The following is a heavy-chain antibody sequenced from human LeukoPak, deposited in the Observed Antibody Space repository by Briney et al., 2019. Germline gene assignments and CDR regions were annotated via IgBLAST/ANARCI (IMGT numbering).Heavy chain of an antibody. V-gene: IGHV3-73*01. CDR1: GFTFSGST. CDR2: IKSKGNTYAT. J-gene: IGHJ4*02. Sequence: GGSPRLSCAASGFTFSGSTMHWVRQASGKGLEWVGRIKSKGNTYATAYAASVKGRFTISRDDSKNTAYLQMNNLKTEDTAMYYCTRVGPTTADYWGQGTLVIVSS. CDR3: TRVGPTTADY. D-gene: IGHD5-12*01.